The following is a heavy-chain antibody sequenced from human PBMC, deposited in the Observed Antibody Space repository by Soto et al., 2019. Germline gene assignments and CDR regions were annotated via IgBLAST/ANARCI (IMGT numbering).Heavy chain of an antibody. J-gene: IGHJ4*02. CDR2: IIPIFGTA. D-gene: IGHD3-10*01. CDR1: GGTFSSYA. V-gene: IGHV1-69*13. Sequence: ASVKVSCKASGGTFSSYAISWVRQAPGQGLEWMGGIIPIFGTANYAQKFQGRVTITADESTSTAYMELSSLRSEDTAVYYCARVMPRGSGSYYNSFDYWGQGTLVTVSS. CDR3: ARVMPRGSGSYYNSFDY.